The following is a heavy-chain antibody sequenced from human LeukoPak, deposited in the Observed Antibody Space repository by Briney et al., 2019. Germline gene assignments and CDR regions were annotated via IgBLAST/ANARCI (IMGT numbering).Heavy chain of an antibody. D-gene: IGHD6-13*01. CDR2: IWYDGSNK. CDR3: ASIIGRSSNEDY. J-gene: IGHJ4*02. V-gene: IGHV3-33*01. Sequence: SGGSLRLSCAASGFTFSSYGMHWVRQAPGKGLEWVAVIWYDGSNKYYADPVKGRFTISRDNSKNTLYLQMNSLRAEDTAVYYCASIIGRSSNEDYWGQGTLVTVSS. CDR1: GFTFSSYG.